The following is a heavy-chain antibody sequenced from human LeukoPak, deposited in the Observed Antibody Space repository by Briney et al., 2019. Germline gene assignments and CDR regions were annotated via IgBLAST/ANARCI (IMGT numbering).Heavy chain of an antibody. V-gene: IGHV3-33*01. CDR3: ARDPGSSGLADYFDY. Sequence: PGRSLRLSCAASGFTFSSYGMHWVRQAPGKGLEWVSVIRYNGSNKYYADSVKGRFTISRDNSKNTLYLQMNSLRAEDTAVYYWARDPGSSGLADYFDYWGQGALVTVSS. CDR1: GFTFSSYG. J-gene: IGHJ4*02. CDR2: IRYNGSNK. D-gene: IGHD6-19*01.